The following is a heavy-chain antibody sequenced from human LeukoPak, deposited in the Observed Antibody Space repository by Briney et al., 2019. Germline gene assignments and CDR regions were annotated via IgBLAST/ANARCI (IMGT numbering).Heavy chain of an antibody. D-gene: IGHD2-15*01. CDR3: ARLTRRLYCSGPNCAFDI. Sequence: PGGSLRLSCAASGFTFDDYAVHWVRQAPGKGLEWVSGISWNSGSIGYADSVKGRFTISRDNAKNSLYLQMNSLRAEDTAVYYCARLTRRLYCSGPNCAFDIWGQGTMVTVSS. J-gene: IGHJ3*02. CDR2: ISWNSGSI. V-gene: IGHV3-9*01. CDR1: GFTFDDYA.